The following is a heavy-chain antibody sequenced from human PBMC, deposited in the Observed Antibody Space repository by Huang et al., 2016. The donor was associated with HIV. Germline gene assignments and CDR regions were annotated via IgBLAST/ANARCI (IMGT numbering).Heavy chain of an antibody. D-gene: IGHD3-9*01. J-gene: IGHJ4*02. CDR1: EYTLPELS. CDR2: FDPEIGET. V-gene: IGHV1-24*01. Sequence: QVQLVQSRAEVKKPGASVKVACKVSEYTLPELSIHWLRQPPGKGLEWMGGFDPEIGETIYEQKFQGRVTMTEDTSTETAFMELSGLRPEDTAVYYCATGFDVFFDFWGQGTLVTVSS. CDR3: ATGFDVFFDF.